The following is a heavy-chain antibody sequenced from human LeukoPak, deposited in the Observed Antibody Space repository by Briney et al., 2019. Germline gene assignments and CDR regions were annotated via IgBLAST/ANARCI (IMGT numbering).Heavy chain of an antibody. D-gene: IGHD4-11*01. CDR1: DGSISGYY. Sequence: SETLSLTCTLPDGSISGYYWSWIRQPAGKGLEWIGRIDTSWSTNYNPSLKSRVTMSLDTSKNQFSLKLTSVTAADTAVYYCARDRRLATVNNYYYYYMDVWGKGTTVTVSS. CDR2: IDTSWST. J-gene: IGHJ6*03. V-gene: IGHV4-4*07. CDR3: ARDRRLATVNNYYYYYMDV.